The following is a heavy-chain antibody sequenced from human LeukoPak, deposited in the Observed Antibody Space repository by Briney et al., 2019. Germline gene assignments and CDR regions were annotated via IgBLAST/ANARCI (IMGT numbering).Heavy chain of an antibody. V-gene: IGHV1-18*01. J-gene: IGHJ6*02. CDR1: GYTFTSYG. Sequence: RASVKVSCKASGYTFTSYGISWVRQAPGQGREWMGWISAYNGNTNYAQKLQGRVTITTDTSTSTAYMELRSLRSDDTAVYYCARDPKTSDYYYGMDVWGQGTTVTVSS. CDR3: ARDPKTSDYYYGMDV. CDR2: ISAYNGNT.